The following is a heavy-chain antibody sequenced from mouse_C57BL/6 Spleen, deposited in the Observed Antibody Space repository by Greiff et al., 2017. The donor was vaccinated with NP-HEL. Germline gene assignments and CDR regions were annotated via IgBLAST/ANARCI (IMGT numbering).Heavy chain of an antibody. J-gene: IGHJ3*01. V-gene: IGHV1-85*01. Sequence: QVQLKESGPELVKPGASVKLSCKASGYTFTSYDINWVKQRPGQGLEWIGWIYPRDGSTKYNEKFKGKATLTVDTSSSTAYMELHSLTSEDSAVYFCARGYYYGSSPPFAYWGQGTLVTVSA. D-gene: IGHD1-1*01. CDR3: ARGYYYGSSPPFAY. CDR2: IYPRDGST. CDR1: GYTFTSYD.